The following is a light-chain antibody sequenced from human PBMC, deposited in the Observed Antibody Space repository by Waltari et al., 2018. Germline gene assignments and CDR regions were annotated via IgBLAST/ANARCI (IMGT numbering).Light chain of an antibody. V-gene: IGKV3-20*01. CDR1: QSVSSRY. CDR3: QQYGSSPRYT. J-gene: IGKJ2*01. CDR2: GAS. Sequence: EIVLTQSPGTLSLSPGERATLSCRASQSVSSRYLAWYQQKPGQAPRLLIFGASSRAPGIPDRFSGSGSGTDFTLTISRLEPEDFAVYYCQQYGSSPRYTFGQGTKVEIK.